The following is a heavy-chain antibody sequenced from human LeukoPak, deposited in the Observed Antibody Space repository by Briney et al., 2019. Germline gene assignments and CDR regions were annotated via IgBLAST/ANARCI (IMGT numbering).Heavy chain of an antibody. Sequence: PSETLSLTCTVSGGSISSGSYYWTWIRQHPGKGLEWIGYIYYSGSTYYNPSLKSRVTISQDTSKNQFSLKLSSVTAADTALYYCAGNFLRRNWDWFDPWGQGTLVTVSS. CDR2: IYYSGST. CDR1: GGSISSGSYY. J-gene: IGHJ5*02. CDR3: AGNFLRRNWDWFDP. V-gene: IGHV4-31*03. D-gene: IGHD5-12*01.